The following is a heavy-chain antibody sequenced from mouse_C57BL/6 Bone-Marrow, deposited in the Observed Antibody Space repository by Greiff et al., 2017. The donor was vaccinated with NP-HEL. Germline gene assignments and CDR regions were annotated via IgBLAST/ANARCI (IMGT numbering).Heavy chain of an antibody. CDR1: GFNIKNTY. Sequence: VQLQQSVAELVRPGASVKLSCTASGFNIKNTYMHWVKQRPEQGLEWIGRIDPANGNTKYAPKFQGKATITADTSSNTAYLQLSSLTSEDTAIYYCARYYGSSYVGGYYAMDYWGQGTSVTVSS. J-gene: IGHJ4*01. CDR2: IDPANGNT. V-gene: IGHV14-3*01. D-gene: IGHD1-1*01. CDR3: ARYYGSSYVGGYYAMDY.